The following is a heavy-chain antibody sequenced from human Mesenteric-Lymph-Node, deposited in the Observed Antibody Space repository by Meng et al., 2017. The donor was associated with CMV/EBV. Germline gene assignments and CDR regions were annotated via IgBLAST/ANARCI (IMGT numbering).Heavy chain of an antibody. CDR2: ISSSSSTI. D-gene: IGHD5-12*01. CDR1: GFRFSSYA. J-gene: IGHJ4*02. Sequence: GESLKISCEASGFRFSSYAVHWVRQAPGKGLEWVSYISSSSSTIYYADSVKGRFTISRDNAKNSLYLQMNSLRAEDTAVYYCARGGYGPPDYWGQGTLVTVSS. V-gene: IGHV3-48*04. CDR3: ARGGYGPPDY.